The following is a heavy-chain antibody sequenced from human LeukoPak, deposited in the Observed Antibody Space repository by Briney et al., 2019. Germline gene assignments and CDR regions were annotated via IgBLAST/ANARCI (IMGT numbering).Heavy chain of an antibody. CDR1: GFTFSSYS. V-gene: IGHV3-21*01. CDR3: ARKGSTTSASHFDY. CDR2: ISSSSSTYI. J-gene: IGHJ4*01. Sequence: GGSLRLSCAASGFTFSSYSMNWVRQAPGKGLEWVSCISSSSSTYIHYADALKGRFTISRDNAKNSLFLQMTSLRAEDTAVYYCARKGSTTSASHFDYGGHGTLVTVSS. D-gene: IGHD1-26*01.